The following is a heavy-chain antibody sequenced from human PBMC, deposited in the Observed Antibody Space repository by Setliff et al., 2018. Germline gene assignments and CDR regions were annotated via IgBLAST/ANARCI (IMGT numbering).Heavy chain of an antibody. CDR2: TIPVFGTT. CDR3: ARVGFRGVMSAYFDF. CDR1: GGTFSSYG. V-gene: IGHV1-69*05. D-gene: IGHD3-10*01. J-gene: IGHJ4*02. Sequence: SVKVSCKASGGTFSSYGISWVRQAPGQGLEWMGGTIPVFGTTDYAQKFQGRVTMTRDTSTSTVYMELSSLRSEDTAVYYCARVGFRGVMSAYFDFWGQGTQVTVSS.